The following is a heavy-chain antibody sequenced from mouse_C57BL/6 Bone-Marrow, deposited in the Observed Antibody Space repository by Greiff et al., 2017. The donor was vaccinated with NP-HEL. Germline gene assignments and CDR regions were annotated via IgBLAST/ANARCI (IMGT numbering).Heavy chain of an antibody. CDR2: IRSKSNNYAT. V-gene: IGHV10-1*01. CDR1: GFSFNTYA. Sequence: EVMLVESGGGLVQPKGSLKLSCAASGFSFNTYAMNWVRQAPGKGLEWVARIRSKSNNYATSYADSVKDRFTISRDDSESMLYLQMNNWKNEDTAMYYCVTSYAMDYWGQGTSVTVSS. CDR3: VTSYAMDY. J-gene: IGHJ4*01.